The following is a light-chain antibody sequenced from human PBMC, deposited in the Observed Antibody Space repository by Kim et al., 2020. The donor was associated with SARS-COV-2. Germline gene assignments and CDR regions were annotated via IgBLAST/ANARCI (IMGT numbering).Light chain of an antibody. CDR2: DVN. V-gene: IGLV2-8*01. CDR1: SSDVGGYNY. CDR3: SSYAGVNTFYV. J-gene: IGLJ1*01. Sequence: QSALTQPPSASGSRGLSVTIPCTGTSSDVGGYNYVSWHQQHPGKAPKLMIYDVNKRPSGVPDRFSGSKSGNTASLTVSGLRAEDEADYYCSSYAGVNTFYVLGTGTKVTVL.